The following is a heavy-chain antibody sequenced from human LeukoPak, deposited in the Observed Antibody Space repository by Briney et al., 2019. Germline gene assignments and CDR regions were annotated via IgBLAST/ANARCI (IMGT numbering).Heavy chain of an antibody. CDR2: IYTSGST. CDR3: ARVGEWLTYYYYMDV. J-gene: IGHJ6*03. CDR1: GGSISSYY. Sequence: PSETLSLTCTVSGGSISSYYWSWIRQPAGKGLEWIGRIYTSGSTNYNPSLKSRVTMSVDTSKNQFSLKLSSVTAADTAVYYCARVGEWLTYYYYMDVWGKGTTVTVSS. V-gene: IGHV4-4*07. D-gene: IGHD6-19*01.